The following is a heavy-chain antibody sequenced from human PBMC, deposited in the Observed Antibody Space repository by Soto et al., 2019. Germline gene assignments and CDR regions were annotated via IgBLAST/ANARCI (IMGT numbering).Heavy chain of an antibody. CDR2: INPNSGGT. V-gene: IGHV1-2*04. CDR1: GYTFTGYY. J-gene: IGHJ6*01. D-gene: IGHD2-2*01. CDR3: AREAIVVVPAAHYYYYGMEV. Sequence: ASVKVSCKASGYTFTGYYMHWVRQAPGQGLEWMGWINPNSGGTNYAQKFQGWVTMTRDTSISTAYMELSRLRSDDTAVYYCAREAIVVVPAAHYYYYGMEVWGQGTTVNVSS.